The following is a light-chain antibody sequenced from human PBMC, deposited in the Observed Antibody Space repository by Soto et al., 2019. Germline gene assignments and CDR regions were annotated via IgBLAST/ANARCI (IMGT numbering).Light chain of an antibody. V-gene: IGKV1-6*01. CDR3: LQDYSYPRT. CDR1: QGIRTD. J-gene: IGKJ1*01. CDR2: GAS. Sequence: AVQLTQSPSSRSACVGDRVTITCRASQGIRTDLGWYQQKPGKAPKFLIFGASTLQSGVPSRFRGSGYGTDLILTISSIQNEDFETYYCLQDYSYPRTFGQRTKVDIK.